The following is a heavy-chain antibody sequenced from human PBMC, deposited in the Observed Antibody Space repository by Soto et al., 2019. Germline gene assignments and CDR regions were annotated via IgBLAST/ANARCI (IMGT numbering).Heavy chain of an antibody. Sequence: ASVKVSCKASGYTFTSYGISWVRQAPGKGLEWMGWISAYNGNTNYAQKLQGRVTMTTDTSTSTAYMELRSLRSDDTAVYYCARDQSEYYYGSGSYFAPDAFDIWGQGTMVTVSS. V-gene: IGHV1-18*01. CDR3: ARDQSEYYYGSGSYFAPDAFDI. J-gene: IGHJ3*02. D-gene: IGHD3-10*01. CDR1: GYTFTSYG. CDR2: ISAYNGNT.